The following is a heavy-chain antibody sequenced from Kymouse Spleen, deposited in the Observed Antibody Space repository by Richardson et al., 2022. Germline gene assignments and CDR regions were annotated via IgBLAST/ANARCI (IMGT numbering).Heavy chain of an antibody. D-gene: IGHD6-19*01. J-gene: IGHJ5*02. V-gene: IGHV3-33*01. Sequence: QVQLVESGGGVVQPGRSLRLSCAASGFTFSSYGMHWVRQAPGKGLEWVAVIWYDGSNKYYADSVKGRFTISRDNSKNTLYLQMNSLRAEDTAVYYCARDRSGRSGWWPWGQGTLVTVSS. CDR3: ARDRSGRSGWWP. CDR2: IWYDGSNK. CDR1: GFTFSSYG.